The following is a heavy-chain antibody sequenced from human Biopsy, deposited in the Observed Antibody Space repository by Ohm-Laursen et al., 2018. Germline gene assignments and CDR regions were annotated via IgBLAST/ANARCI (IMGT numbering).Heavy chain of an antibody. V-gene: IGHV1-2*02. Sequence: SVKVSCKTSGYTFAGYYLHWVRQAPGHGLEWMGWINPNSGNANYAQSFQGRLTVTRDTSISTACMELTSLTFDDTAIYYCARVPAYPSIDGYYGLDLWGQGTTVTVSS. D-gene: IGHD3-9*01. CDR2: INPNSGNA. CDR3: ARVPAYPSIDGYYGLDL. CDR1: GYTFAGYY. J-gene: IGHJ6*02.